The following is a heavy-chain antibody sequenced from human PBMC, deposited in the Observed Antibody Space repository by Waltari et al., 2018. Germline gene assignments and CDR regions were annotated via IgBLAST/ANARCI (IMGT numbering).Heavy chain of an antibody. CDR2: INHSGST. D-gene: IGHD6-13*01. J-gene: IGHJ1*01. Sequence: QVQLQQWGAGLLKPSETLSLTCAVYGGSFRGYYRRWIRQPPGKGLEWIGEINHSGSTNYNPSLKSRVTISVDTSKNQFSLELSSVTAADTAVYYCARVEGQQLEPFQHWGQGTLVTVSS. V-gene: IGHV4-34*01. CDR1: GGSFRGYY. CDR3: ARVEGQQLEPFQH.